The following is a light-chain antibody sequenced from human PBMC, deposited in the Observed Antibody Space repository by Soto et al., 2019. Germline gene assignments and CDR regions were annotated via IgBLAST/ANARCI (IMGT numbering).Light chain of an antibody. CDR1: QNVKTR. CDR2: DAF. J-gene: IGKJ4*01. V-gene: IGKV3-15*01. Sequence: EKVMTQSPATLSVSPGERATLSCRASQNVKTRLAWYQQKPGQAPRLLICDAFTRATGIPARFSGSASGTEFTLTISSLQSEDFAVYYCQQYDEWPLTFGGGTKV. CDR3: QQYDEWPLT.